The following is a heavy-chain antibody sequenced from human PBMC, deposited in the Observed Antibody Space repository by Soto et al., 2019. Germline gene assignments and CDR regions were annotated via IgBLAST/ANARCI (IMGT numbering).Heavy chain of an antibody. CDR1: GVSISNDD. Sequence: SETLSLTCAVSGVSISNDDWIWFRQRPGKGLEWIGYIYYSGSTYYNPSLKSRVTISVDTSKNQFSLKLSSVTATYTAVYYCARGRFLEWLLSGWFDPWGQGTLVTVSS. CDR2: IYYSGST. J-gene: IGHJ5*02. D-gene: IGHD3-3*01. V-gene: IGHV4-30-4*01. CDR3: ARGRFLEWLLSGWFDP.